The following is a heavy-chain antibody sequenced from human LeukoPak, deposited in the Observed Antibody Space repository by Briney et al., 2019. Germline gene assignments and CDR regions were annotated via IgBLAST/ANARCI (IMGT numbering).Heavy chain of an antibody. V-gene: IGHV4-59*01. CDR2: IYYNGGT. D-gene: IGHD6-25*01. CDR3: ARGASGWPIDY. J-gene: IGHJ4*02. Sequence: SETLSLTCIVSGGPISNYYWSWIRQPPGKGLEWIGYIYYNGGTNYNPSLKSRVTISVDTSKNQFSLKLSSVTAADTAVYYCARGASGWPIDYWGQGTLVTVSS. CDR1: GGPISNYY.